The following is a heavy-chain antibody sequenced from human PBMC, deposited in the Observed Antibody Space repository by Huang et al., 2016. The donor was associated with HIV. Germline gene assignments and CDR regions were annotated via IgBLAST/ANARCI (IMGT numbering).Heavy chain of an antibody. Sequence: QVQLVQSGAEVKKPGASVKVSCKASGYTVSNYDINWVRQAPGQGLEWMGWMNTNSGNTGYARKCQGRVTTTRSTAISTAYMELSRLRFEDMAVYYCATLPPVNYGRSGGRVRDYWGQGSLVTVSS. J-gene: IGHJ4*02. V-gene: IGHV1-8*01. CDR2: MNTNSGNT. CDR3: ATLPPVNYGRSGGRVRDY. D-gene: IGHD2-15*01. CDR1: GYTVSNYD.